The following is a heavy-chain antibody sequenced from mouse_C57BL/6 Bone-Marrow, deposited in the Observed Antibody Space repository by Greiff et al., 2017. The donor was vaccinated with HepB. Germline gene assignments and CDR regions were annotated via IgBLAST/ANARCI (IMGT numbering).Heavy chain of an antibody. Sequence: QVQLQQPGAELVKPGASVKLSCKASGYTFTSYWMHWVKQRPGQGLEWIGMIHPNSGSTNYNEKFKSKATLTVDKSSSTAYMQLSSLTSEDSAVYYCAATMVREDWFAYWGQGTLVTVSA. CDR3: AATMVREDWFAY. V-gene: IGHV1-64*01. CDR1: GYTFTSYW. CDR2: IHPNSGST. J-gene: IGHJ3*01. D-gene: IGHD2-1*01.